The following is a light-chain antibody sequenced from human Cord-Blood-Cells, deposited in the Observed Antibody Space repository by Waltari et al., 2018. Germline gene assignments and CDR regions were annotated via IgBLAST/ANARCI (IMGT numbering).Light chain of an antibody. V-gene: IGLV3-21*04. J-gene: IGLJ2*01. Sequence: SYVLTPPPSVSVAPGKTARITCGGNNIGSKSVHWYQQKPGQAPVLDIYYDSDRPAGIPERFSGSSSGNTATLTISRVEAGDEADYYCQVWDSSSDHVVFGGGTKLTVL. CDR1: NIGSKS. CDR2: YDS. CDR3: QVWDSSSDHVV.